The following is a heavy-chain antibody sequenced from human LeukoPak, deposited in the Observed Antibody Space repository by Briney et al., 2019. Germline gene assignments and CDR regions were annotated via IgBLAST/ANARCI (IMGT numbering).Heavy chain of an antibody. CDR2: IFSGDSHT. Sequence: KPAESLKISCKGSGYTFATYWIGRQRQMPGKGLEWMGTIFSGDSHTTYSPSFQGQVTISADKSINTAYLQWSSLKASDTAIYYCARSNYVNGFDVWGQGTVVTVSS. V-gene: IGHV5-51*03. D-gene: IGHD1-7*01. CDR1: GYTFATYW. J-gene: IGHJ3*01. CDR3: ARSNYVNGFDV.